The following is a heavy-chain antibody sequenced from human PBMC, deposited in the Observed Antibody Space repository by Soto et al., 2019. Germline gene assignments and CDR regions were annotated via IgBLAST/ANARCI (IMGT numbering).Heavy chain of an antibody. CDR3: ARPHSDYGVHFDY. D-gene: IGHD4-17*01. J-gene: IGHJ4*02. V-gene: IGHV5-51*01. Sequence: GESLKISCKGSGHSFTSYWIGWVRQMPGKGLEWMGIIYPGDSDTRYSPSFQGQVTISADKSISTAYLQWSSLKASDTAMYYCARPHSDYGVHFDYWGQGTLVTVSS. CDR2: IYPGDSDT. CDR1: GHSFTSYW.